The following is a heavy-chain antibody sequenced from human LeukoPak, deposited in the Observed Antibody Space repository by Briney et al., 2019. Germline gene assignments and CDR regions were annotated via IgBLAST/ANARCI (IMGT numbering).Heavy chain of an antibody. V-gene: IGHV3-30*03. CDR2: ISYDGSNK. Sequence: GGSLRLSCAASGFTFSSYGMHWVRQAPGKGLEWVAVISYDGSNKYYADSVKGRFAISRDNSKNTLYLQMNSLRGEDTAVYYCARERWELPGAYYFDFWGQGTLVTVSS. CDR3: ARERWELPGAYYFDF. J-gene: IGHJ4*02. D-gene: IGHD1-26*01. CDR1: GFTFSSYG.